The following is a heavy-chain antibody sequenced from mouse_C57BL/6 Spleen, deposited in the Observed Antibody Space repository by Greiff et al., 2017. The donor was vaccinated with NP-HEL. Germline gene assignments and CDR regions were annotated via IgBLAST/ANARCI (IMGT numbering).Heavy chain of an antibody. Sequence: EVMLVESEGGLVQPGSSMKLSCTASGFTFSDYYMAWVRQVPEKGLEWVANINYDGSSTYYLDSLKSRFIISRDNAKNILYLQMSSLKSEDTATYYCARAYGYDGAMDYWGQGTSVTVSS. D-gene: IGHD2-2*01. J-gene: IGHJ4*01. CDR1: GFTFSDYY. CDR2: INYDGSST. CDR3: ARAYGYDGAMDY. V-gene: IGHV5-16*01.